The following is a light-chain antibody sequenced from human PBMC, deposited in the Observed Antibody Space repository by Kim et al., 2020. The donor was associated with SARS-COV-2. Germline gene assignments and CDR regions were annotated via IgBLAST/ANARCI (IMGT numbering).Light chain of an antibody. V-gene: IGLV3-27*01. J-gene: IGLJ2*01. CDR2: KDN. Sequence: VAPGQTARITCSGGVRTKKDVRWCQQKPGQELVVVIYKDNERPSGIPERFSGSRSGTTVTLTISGAQVEEEADYYCYSTTDNNQGVFGGGTRLTVL. CDR3: YSTTDNNQGV. CDR1: VRTKKD.